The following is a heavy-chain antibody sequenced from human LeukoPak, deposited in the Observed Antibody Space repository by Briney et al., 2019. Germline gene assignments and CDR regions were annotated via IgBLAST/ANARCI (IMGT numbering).Heavy chain of an antibody. V-gene: IGHV4-38-2*02. Sequence: PSETLSLTCTVSNYSISSGYYWGWIRQPPGKGLEWIGSIYHSGSTYYNPSLKSRVTISVDTSKNQFSLKLSSVTAADTAVYYCARDSGDYDYVWGSYRYPFDYWGQGTLVTVSS. D-gene: IGHD3-16*02. CDR3: ARDSGDYDYVWGSYRYPFDY. CDR1: NYSISSGYY. J-gene: IGHJ4*02. CDR2: IYHSGST.